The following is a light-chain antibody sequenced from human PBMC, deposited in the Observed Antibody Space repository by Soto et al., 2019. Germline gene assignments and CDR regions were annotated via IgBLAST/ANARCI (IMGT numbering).Light chain of an antibody. CDR3: QQYNNWPYT. Sequence: MTHSPATISVSPGERATLSFRASQPIAINVAWYKQRPGQPPRLLIFGASTRASDVPDGFTGSGYGKQFTLKIASLHSEDFAVYFCQQYNNWPYTSGQGNKVDIK. J-gene: IGKJ2*01. V-gene: IGKV3-15*01. CDR1: QPIAIN. CDR2: GAS.